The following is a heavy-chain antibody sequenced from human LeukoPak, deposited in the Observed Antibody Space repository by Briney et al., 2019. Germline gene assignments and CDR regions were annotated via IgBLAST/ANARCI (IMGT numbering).Heavy chain of an antibody. CDR1: GYSVSSGYF. D-gene: IGHD3-10*01. Sequence: SETLSLTCTVSGYSVSSGYFWGWIRQPPGKGLEWIGSVYHSGSTYYNPSLKSRVTISVDTSKNQFSLKLCSVTAADTAVYYCARDLQRDYGSGRYSVWGQGTLVTVSS. J-gene: IGHJ4*02. V-gene: IGHV4-38-2*02. CDR3: ARDLQRDYGSGRYSV. CDR2: VYHSGST.